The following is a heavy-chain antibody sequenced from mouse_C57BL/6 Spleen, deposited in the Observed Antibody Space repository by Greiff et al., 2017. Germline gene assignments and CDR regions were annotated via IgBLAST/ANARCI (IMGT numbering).Heavy chain of an antibody. V-gene: IGHV5-17*01. CDR1: GFTFSDYG. CDR2: ISSGSSTI. CDR3: AKVRFAY. Sequence: EVQGVESGGGLVKPGGSLKLSCAASGFTFSDYGLHWVRQAPEKGLEWVAYISSGSSTIYYADTVKGRFTISRDNAKNTLFLHMTSLRSEDTAMYYCAKVRFAYWGQGTLVTVSA. D-gene: IGHD1-3*01. J-gene: IGHJ3*01.